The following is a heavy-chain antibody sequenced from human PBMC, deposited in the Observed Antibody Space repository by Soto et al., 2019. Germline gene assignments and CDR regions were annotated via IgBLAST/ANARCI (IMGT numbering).Heavy chain of an antibody. CDR3: ARKSYYDLSWFDP. J-gene: IGHJ5*02. CDR2: IYYSGST. CDR1: GGSISSSSYY. V-gene: IGHV4-39*01. Sequence: QLQLQESGPGLVKPSETLSLTCTVSGGSISSSSYYWGWIRQPPGKGLEWIGSIYYSGSTYYNPCLNSRVTISVDTSKNQSSLKLSSVTAADTAVYYCARKSYYDLSWFDPWGQGTLVTVSS. D-gene: IGHD3-10*01.